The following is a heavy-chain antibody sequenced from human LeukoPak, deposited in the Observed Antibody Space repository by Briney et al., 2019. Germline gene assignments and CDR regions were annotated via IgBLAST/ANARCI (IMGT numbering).Heavy chain of an antibody. CDR3: ARPNCSGGSCYTDYYYYGMDV. Sequence: ASVKVSCKASGYTFTGYYMHWVRQAPGQGLGWMGWINPNSGGTNYAQKFQGRVTMTRDTSISTAYMELSRLRSDDTAVYYCARPNCSGGSCYTDYYYYGMDVWGQGTTVTVSS. D-gene: IGHD2-15*01. CDR1: GYTFTGYY. CDR2: INPNSGGT. V-gene: IGHV1-2*02. J-gene: IGHJ6*02.